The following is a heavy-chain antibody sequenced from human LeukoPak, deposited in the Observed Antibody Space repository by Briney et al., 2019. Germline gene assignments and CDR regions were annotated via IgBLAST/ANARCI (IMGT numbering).Heavy chain of an antibody. CDR1: GDSISSSKKY. D-gene: IGHD6-13*01. Sequence: SETLSLTCTVSGDSISSSKKYWGWVRQPPGKGLGWIGSIYYSGNTYYNPSLKSRVTISVETSKNEFSLKLRSVTAADTAVYYCARVTGYRIEDYFDYWGQGTLVTVSS. J-gene: IGHJ4*02. CDR2: IYYSGNT. V-gene: IGHV4-39*07. CDR3: ARVTGYRIEDYFDY.